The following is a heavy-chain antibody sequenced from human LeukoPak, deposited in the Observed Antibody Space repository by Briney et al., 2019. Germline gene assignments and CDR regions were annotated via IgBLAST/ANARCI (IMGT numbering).Heavy chain of an antibody. V-gene: IGHV1-69*04. CDR3: ARDIVVVVAATKSSWFDP. CDR2: IIPILGIA. Sequence: GSSVKVSCKASGGTFSSYAISWVRQAPGQGLEWMGRIIPILGIANYAQKFQGRVTITADKSTSTAYMELSSLRSEDTAVYYCARDIVVVVAATKSSWFDPWGQGTLVTVSS. CDR1: GGTFSSYA. D-gene: IGHD2-15*01. J-gene: IGHJ5*02.